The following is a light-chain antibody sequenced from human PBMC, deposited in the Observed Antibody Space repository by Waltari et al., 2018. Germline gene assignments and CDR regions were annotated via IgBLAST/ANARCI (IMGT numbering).Light chain of an antibody. CDR3: SSQSSNDVVL. V-gene: IGLV2-14*01. CDR1: SNDVGGYNS. Sequence: QSALTQPASVSGSPGQSVTIFCAGTSNDVGGYNSVSWYQEHPGQAPRVIIYDVSDRPSGVSDRFSGSKSGNTASLTFSGLQAEDEADYYCSSQSSNDVVLFGGGTKLTVL. J-gene: IGLJ2*01. CDR2: DVS.